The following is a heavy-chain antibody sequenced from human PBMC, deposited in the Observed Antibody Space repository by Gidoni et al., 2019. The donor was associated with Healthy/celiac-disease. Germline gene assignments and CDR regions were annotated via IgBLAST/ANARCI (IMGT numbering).Heavy chain of an antibody. CDR1: GGTFSSYA. Sequence: QVQLVQSGAEVQKPGSSVKVSCKASGGTFSSYAISWVRQAPGQGLEWMGRIIPILGIANYAQKFQGRVTITADKSTSTAYMELSSLRSEDTAVYYCARGGGSGWYNWFDPWGQGTLVTVSS. J-gene: IGHJ5*02. V-gene: IGHV1-69*04. CDR2: IIPILGIA. D-gene: IGHD6-19*01. CDR3: ARGGGSGWYNWFDP.